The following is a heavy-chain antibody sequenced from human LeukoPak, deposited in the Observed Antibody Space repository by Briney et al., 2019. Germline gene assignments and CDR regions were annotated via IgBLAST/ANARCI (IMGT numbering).Heavy chain of an antibody. CDR1: GFTFSSYS. CDR3: ARGLPRMVSSSGRYYMDV. CDR2: ISSSSSTI. D-gene: IGHD6-13*01. Sequence: GGSLRLSCAASGFTFSSYSMNWVRQAPGKGLEWVSYISSSSSTIYYADSVKGRFTISRDNAKNSLYLQMNSLRAEDTAVYYCARGLPRMVSSSGRYYMDVWGKGTTVTVSS. J-gene: IGHJ6*03. V-gene: IGHV3-48*01.